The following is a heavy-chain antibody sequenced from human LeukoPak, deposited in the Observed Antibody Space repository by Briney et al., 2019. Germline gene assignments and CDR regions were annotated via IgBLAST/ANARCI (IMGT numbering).Heavy chain of an antibody. CDR3: AKGPHVGSGYHPDY. V-gene: IGHV3-23*01. Sequence: GGSLRLSCAASGFTFSSFAMTWVRQAPGKGLEWVSTITGSDDKTYYADSVKGRFTISRDHSKNTLRLQMNSLRVEDTAIYYCAKGPHVGSGYHPDYWGQGTLVTVSS. CDR1: GFTFSSFA. D-gene: IGHD3-22*01. CDR2: ITGSDDKT. J-gene: IGHJ4*02.